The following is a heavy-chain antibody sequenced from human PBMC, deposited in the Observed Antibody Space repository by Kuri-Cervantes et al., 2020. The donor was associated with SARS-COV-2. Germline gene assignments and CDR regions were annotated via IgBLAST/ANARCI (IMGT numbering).Heavy chain of an antibody. CDR3: ARDPGGTS. Sequence: GGSLRLSCAASGFTLSSFAMHWVRQAPGKGLEWVAVISYDGSNKYYADSVKGRFTISRDNSKNTLYLQMNSLRAEDTAVYYCARDPGGTSWGQGTLVTVSS. CDR1: GFTLSSFA. CDR2: ISYDGSNK. D-gene: IGHD3-16*01. J-gene: IGHJ4*02. V-gene: IGHV3-30-3*01.